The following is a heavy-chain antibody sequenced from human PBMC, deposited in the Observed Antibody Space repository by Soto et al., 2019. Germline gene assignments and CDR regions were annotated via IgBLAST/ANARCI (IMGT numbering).Heavy chain of an antibody. CDR3: ASTMDV. V-gene: IGHV3-30-3*01. Sequence: QVQLVESGGGVVQPGRSLRLSCAASGFTFSSYAMHWVRQAPGKGLEWVAVISYDGSNKYYADSVKGRFTISRDNSKNTLYLQMNSLRAEETAVYYCASTMDVWGQGTTVTVSS. J-gene: IGHJ6*02. CDR2: ISYDGSNK. CDR1: GFTFSSYA.